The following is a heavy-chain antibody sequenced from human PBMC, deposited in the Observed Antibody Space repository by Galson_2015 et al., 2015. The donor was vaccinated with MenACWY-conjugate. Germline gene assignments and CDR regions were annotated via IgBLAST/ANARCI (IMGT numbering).Heavy chain of an antibody. CDR1: GFSLTTTGVG. D-gene: IGHD2-2*01. CDR3: AHSGEYCSRTSCYYFDY. J-gene: IGHJ4*02. CDR2: IYWDDDK. V-gene: IGHV2-5*02. Sequence: PALVRPTQTLTLTCTFSGFSLTTTGVGVAWIRQPPGKALEWLALIYWDDDKRYRPSLRSRLIVTKDTSNNRGVLTMTNVDPVDTATYYCAHSGEYCSRTSCYYFDYWGQGAPVTVSS.